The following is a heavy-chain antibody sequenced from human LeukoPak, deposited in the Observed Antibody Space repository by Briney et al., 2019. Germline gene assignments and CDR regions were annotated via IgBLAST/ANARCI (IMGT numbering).Heavy chain of an antibody. Sequence: SVKVSCKASGGTFSSYAISWVRQAPGQGLEWMGGIIPIFGTAKYAQKFQGRVTITTDESTSTAYMELSSLRSEDTAVYYCARDRQGYCSGGSCRNNPKNAFDIWGQGTMVTVSS. CDR1: GGTFSSYA. CDR3: ARDRQGYCSGGSCRNNPKNAFDI. D-gene: IGHD2-15*01. J-gene: IGHJ3*02. CDR2: IIPIFGTA. V-gene: IGHV1-69*05.